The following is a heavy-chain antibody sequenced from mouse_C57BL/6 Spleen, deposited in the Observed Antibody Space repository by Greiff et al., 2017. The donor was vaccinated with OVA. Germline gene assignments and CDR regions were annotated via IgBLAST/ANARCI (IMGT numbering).Heavy chain of an antibody. D-gene: IGHD4-1*01. Sequence: EVQRVESGGGLVKPGGSLKLSCAASGFTFSSYTMSWVRQTPEKRLEWVATISGGGGNTYYPDSVKGRFTISRDNAKNTLYLQMSSLRSEDTALYYCARLGRRDWYFDVWGTGTTVTVSS. CDR2: ISGGGGNT. V-gene: IGHV5-9*01. J-gene: IGHJ1*03. CDR1: GFTFSSYT. CDR3: ARLGRRDWYFDV.